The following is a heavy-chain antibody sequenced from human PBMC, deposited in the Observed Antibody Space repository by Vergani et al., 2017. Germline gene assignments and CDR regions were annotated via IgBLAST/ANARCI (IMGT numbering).Heavy chain of an antibody. CDR1: GGSISSGGYS. CDR3: ARGPYREIIRSFFDY. J-gene: IGHJ4*02. V-gene: IGHV4-30-2*01. CDR2: IYHSGST. Sequence: QLQLQESGPGLVKPSQTLSLTCAVSGGSISSGGYSWSWIRQPPGKGLEWIGYIYHSGSTYYNPSLKSRVTISVDRSKNQFSLKLSSVTAADTAVYYCARGPYREIIRSFFDYWGQGTLVTVSS. D-gene: IGHD4-11*01.